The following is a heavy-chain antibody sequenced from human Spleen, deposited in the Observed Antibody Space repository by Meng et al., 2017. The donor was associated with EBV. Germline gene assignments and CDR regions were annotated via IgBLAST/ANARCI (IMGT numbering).Heavy chain of an antibody. D-gene: IGHD1-14*01. V-gene: IGHV3-74*03. Sequence: HLVESGGALVQPGGSARLSCADSGFNFSCYWMHWVRQVPGKGLEWVLRTNENGVITTYADSVKGRFTISRDNAKNTLYLQMNSLRAEDTAVYYCSRDLAGSVDYWGRGTLVTVSS. CDR1: GFNFSCYW. J-gene: IGHJ4*02. CDR2: TNENGVIT. CDR3: SRDLAGSVDY.